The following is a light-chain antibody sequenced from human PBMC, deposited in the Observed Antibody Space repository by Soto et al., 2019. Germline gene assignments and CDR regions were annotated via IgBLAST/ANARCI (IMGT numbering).Light chain of an antibody. CDR2: AAS. V-gene: IGKV1-8*01. CDR1: QGISSY. CDR3: QQYYSYPRT. Sequence: AIRITQSPSSLSASTGDRVTITCRASQGISSYLAWYQQKPGKAPKLLIYAASTLQSGVPSRFRGSGSGTDFTLPISCLQSEDFAVYYCQQYYSYPRTFGQGTKVDIK. J-gene: IGKJ1*01.